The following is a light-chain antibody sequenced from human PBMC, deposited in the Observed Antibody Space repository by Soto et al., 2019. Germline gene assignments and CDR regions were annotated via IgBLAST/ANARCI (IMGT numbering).Light chain of an antibody. CDR3: QQRSNWPIT. J-gene: IGKJ3*01. Sequence: EIVLTQSPATLSLSPGERATLSCRASQSVSSYLAWYQQKPGQAPRLLIYDASNRATGIPARFSGSGSGTDFTLTISSXEPEDFAVYYCQQRSNWPITFGPGTKVDIK. V-gene: IGKV3-11*01. CDR1: QSVSSY. CDR2: DAS.